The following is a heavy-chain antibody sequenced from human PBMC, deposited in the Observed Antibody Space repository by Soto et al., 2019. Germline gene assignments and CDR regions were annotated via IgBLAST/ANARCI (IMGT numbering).Heavy chain of an antibody. CDR2: ISYDGRNT. Sequence: QVQMVESGGGVVQPGRSLRLSCAASRLTLSNYVMHWARQAPGKGLEWVAGISYDGRNTYYADSVTGLFSISRDNANNTLFLQMHSLRPEDTAVYYCAGGDYYYALDVWGQGTTVTVSS. CDR3: AGGDYYYALDV. J-gene: IGHJ6*02. CDR1: RLTLSNYV. V-gene: IGHV3-30*04.